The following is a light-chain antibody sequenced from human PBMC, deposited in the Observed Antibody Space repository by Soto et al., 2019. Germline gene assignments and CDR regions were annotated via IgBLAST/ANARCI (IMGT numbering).Light chain of an antibody. Sequence: QYVLTQPPSVSEAPGQRVTISCTGSSSNIGAGYDVHWYQQLPGTAPKLLIYGNSNRPSGVPDRFSGSTSGTSASLAITGLQAEDVADYYCQSYDSSLSGSVFGGGTKLTVL. J-gene: IGLJ3*02. CDR1: SSNIGAGYD. CDR3: QSYDSSLSGSV. V-gene: IGLV1-40*01. CDR2: GNS.